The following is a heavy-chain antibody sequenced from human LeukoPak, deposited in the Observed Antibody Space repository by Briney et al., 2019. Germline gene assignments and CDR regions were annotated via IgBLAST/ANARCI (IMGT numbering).Heavy chain of an antibody. Sequence: ASVKVSCKASGGTFSSYAISWVRQAPGQGLEWMGRIIPILGIANYAQKFQGRVTITADKSTSTAYMELSSLRSEDTAVYYCARGRMATVGRFGYWGQGTLVTVSS. CDR2: IIPILGIA. D-gene: IGHD5-24*01. V-gene: IGHV1-69*04. CDR1: GGTFSSYA. CDR3: ARGRMATVGRFGY. J-gene: IGHJ4*02.